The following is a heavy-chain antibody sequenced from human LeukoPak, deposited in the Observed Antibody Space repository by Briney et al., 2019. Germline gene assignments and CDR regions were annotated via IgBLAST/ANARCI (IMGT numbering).Heavy chain of an antibody. CDR1: GFTFIDYA. J-gene: IGHJ6*04. D-gene: IGHD3-10*02. Sequence: PGGSLRLSCAASGFTFIDYAMNWVRQAPGKGLEWVSYISSSGSTIYYADSVKGRFTISRDNAKNSLYPQMNSLRAEDTAVYYCAELGITMIGGVWGKGTTVTISS. V-gene: IGHV3-48*03. CDR2: ISSSGSTI. CDR3: AELGITMIGGV.